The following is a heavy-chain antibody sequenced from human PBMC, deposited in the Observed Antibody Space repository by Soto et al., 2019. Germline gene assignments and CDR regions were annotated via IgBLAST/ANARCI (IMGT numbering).Heavy chain of an antibody. J-gene: IGHJ5*02. CDR1: GGSISSYY. Sequence: QVQLQESGPGLVKPSETLSLTCTVSGGSISSYYWSWIRQPPGKGLEWIGYIYYSGSTNYNPSLKSRVTISVDTSKNQFSLKLSSVTAADTAVYYCARSKNWFDPRGQGTLVTVSS. V-gene: IGHV4-59*01. CDR3: ARSKNWFDP. CDR2: IYYSGST.